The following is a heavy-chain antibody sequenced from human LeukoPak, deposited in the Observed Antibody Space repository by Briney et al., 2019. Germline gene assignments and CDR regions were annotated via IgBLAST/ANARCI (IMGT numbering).Heavy chain of an antibody. CDR3: AKVKYSRDGYNFDY. CDR1: GFTFSDYG. D-gene: IGHD5-24*01. V-gene: IGHV3-23*01. J-gene: IGHJ4*02. Sequence: GGSLRLSCAAAGFTFSDYGMNWVRQAPGKGLEWVSGISGSGISTYYADSVKGRFTISRDNSKNTLYLQMNSLRAEDTAVYYCAKVKYSRDGYNFDYWGQGTLVTVSS. CDR2: ISGSGIST.